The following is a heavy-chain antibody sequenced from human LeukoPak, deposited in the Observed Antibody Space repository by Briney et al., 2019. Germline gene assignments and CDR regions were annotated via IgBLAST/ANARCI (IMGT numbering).Heavy chain of an antibody. J-gene: IGHJ4*02. CDR1: GGSFSGYY. CDR3: ARGFFGDYGVSSRFDY. V-gene: IGHV4-34*01. D-gene: IGHD4-17*01. CDR2: INHSGST. Sequence: PSETLSLTCAVYGGSFSGYYWSWIRQPPGKGLEWIGEINHSGSTNYNPSLKSRVTISVDTSKNQFSLKLSSVTAADTAVYYCARGFFGDYGVSSRFDYWGQGTLVTVSS.